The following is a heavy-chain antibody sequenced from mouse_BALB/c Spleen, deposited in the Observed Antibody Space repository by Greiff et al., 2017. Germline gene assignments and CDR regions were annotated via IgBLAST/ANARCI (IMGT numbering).Heavy chain of an antibody. CDR2: IWGGGST. Sequence: VKLVESGPGLVAPSQSLSITCTVSGFSLSRYSVHWVRQPPGKGLEWLGMIWGGGSTDYNSALKSRLSISKDNSKSQVFLKMNSLQTDDTAMYYCAGYYYGSSLPMDCWGQGTSVTVSS. V-gene: IGHV2-6-4*01. CDR3: AGYYYGSSLPMDC. J-gene: IGHJ4*01. CDR1: GFSLSRYS. D-gene: IGHD1-1*01.